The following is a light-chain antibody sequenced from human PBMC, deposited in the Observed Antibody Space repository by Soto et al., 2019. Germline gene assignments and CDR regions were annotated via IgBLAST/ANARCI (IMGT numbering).Light chain of an antibody. CDR1: QSVSGN. J-gene: IGKJ1*01. CDR3: QEYNNWRRT. CDR2: GAP. V-gene: IGKV3-15*01. Sequence: EIVMTQSPATLSVSPGERATLYCRASQSVSGNLAWYQQKPGQAPSLLIYGAPNRATAIPARFSGCGSGTEFAPTISSLLSEDFGVYYGQEYNNWRRTFGEETKVKIK.